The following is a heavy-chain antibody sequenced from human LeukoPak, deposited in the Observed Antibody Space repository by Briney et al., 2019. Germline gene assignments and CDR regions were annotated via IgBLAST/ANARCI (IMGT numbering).Heavy chain of an antibody. J-gene: IGHJ4*02. CDR3: ARDSSGWYGDN. CDR2: INPNSGGT. D-gene: IGHD6-19*01. Sequence: GASVKVSCKASGHTFTGYYLHWVRQAPGQGLEWMGWINPNSGGTNYAQNFQGRVTMTRDTSISTAYMELSRLRSDDTAVYYCARDSSGWYGDNWGQGTLVTVSS. CDR1: GHTFTGYY. V-gene: IGHV1-2*02.